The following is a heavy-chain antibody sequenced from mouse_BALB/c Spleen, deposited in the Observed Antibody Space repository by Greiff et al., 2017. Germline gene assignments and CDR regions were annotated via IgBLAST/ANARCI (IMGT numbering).Heavy chain of an antibody. CDR3: ARQSGNYGAMDY. Sequence: EVKVVESGGGLVKPGGSLKLSCAASGFAFSSYDMSWVRQTPEKRLEWVAYISSGGGSTYYPDTVKGRFTISRDNAKNTLYLQMSSLKSEDTPMYYCARQSGNYGAMDYWGQGTSVTVSS. CDR1: GFAFSSYD. D-gene: IGHD2-1*01. CDR2: ISSGGGST. J-gene: IGHJ4*01. V-gene: IGHV5-12-1*01.